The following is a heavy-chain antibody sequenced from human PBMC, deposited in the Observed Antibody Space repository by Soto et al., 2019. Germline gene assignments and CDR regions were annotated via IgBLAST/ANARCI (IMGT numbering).Heavy chain of an antibody. CDR1: GYTLTELS. V-gene: IGHV1-24*01. D-gene: IGHD2-2*01. CDR2: FDPEDGET. J-gene: IGHJ6*02. Sequence: QVQLVQSGAEVKKPGASVKVSCKVSGYTLTELSMHWVRQAPGKGLEWMGGFDPEDGETIYAQKFQGRVTMTEDTSSDTAYVELSSLRSEDMAVYYCATAGDCSSTSCEGAIYSYGIDVLGQGATV. CDR3: ATAGDCSSTSCEGAIYSYGIDV.